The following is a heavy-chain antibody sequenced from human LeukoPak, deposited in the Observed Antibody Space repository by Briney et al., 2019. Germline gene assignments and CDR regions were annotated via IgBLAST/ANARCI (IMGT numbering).Heavy chain of an antibody. V-gene: IGHV4-59*01. Sequence: SETLSLTCTVSGGSISSYYWSWIRQPPGKGLEWIGYIYYSGSTNYNPSLKSRVTISVDTSKNQFSLKLSSVTPADTAVYYCARSPDYYDSSGYYYWGQGTLVTVSS. D-gene: IGHD3-22*01. CDR2: IYYSGST. CDR1: GGSISSYY. CDR3: ARSPDYYDSSGYYY. J-gene: IGHJ4*02.